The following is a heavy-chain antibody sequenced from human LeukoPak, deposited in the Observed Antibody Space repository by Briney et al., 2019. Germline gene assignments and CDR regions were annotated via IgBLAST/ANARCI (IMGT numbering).Heavy chain of an antibody. CDR2: INPNSGGT. Sequence: ASVKVSCKASGYTFTGYYMHWVRQAPGQGLEWMGWINPNSGGTNYAQKFQGRVTMTRDTSISTAYVELSRLRSDGTAVYYCARGYCSSTSCYTGDGWGQGTLVTVSS. J-gene: IGHJ4*02. CDR1: GYTFTGYY. D-gene: IGHD2-2*02. V-gene: IGHV1-2*02. CDR3: ARGYCSSTSCYTGDG.